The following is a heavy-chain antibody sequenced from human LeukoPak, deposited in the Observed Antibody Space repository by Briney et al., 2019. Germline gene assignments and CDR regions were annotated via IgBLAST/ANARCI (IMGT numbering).Heavy chain of an antibody. J-gene: IGHJ6*03. CDR3: ARSTYSSGWYVGYHYYYMDV. Sequence: SETLSLTCTVSGGSISTYFWSWIRQPAGKGLEWIGRIYNSGSTNYNPSLKSRVTMSVDTSKNQFSLNLSSVTAADTAVYYCARSTYSSGWYVGYHYYYMDVWGKGTTVTISS. CDR2: IYNSGST. D-gene: IGHD6-19*01. V-gene: IGHV4-4*07. CDR1: GGSISTYF.